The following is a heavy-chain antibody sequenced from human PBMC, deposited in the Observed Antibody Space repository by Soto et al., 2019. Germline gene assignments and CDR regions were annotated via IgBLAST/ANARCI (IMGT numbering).Heavy chain of an antibody. Sequence: VQLLESGGGLVQPGGSLRLSCAASGFTFSSYAMSWVRQAPGKGLEWVAVVWFDGSDKYYADSVKGRCTNSRDNSKNTLNLQMNSLRDEDTAAYDFEWGNGDYFYYMDVWGKGTTVTVSS. CDR3: EWGNGDYFYYMDV. CDR2: VWFDGSDK. D-gene: IGHD2-8*01. V-gene: IGHV3-33*08. CDR1: GFTFSSYA. J-gene: IGHJ6*03.